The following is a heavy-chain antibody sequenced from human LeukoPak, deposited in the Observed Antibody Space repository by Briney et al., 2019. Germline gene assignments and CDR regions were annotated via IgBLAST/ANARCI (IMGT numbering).Heavy chain of an antibody. Sequence: PSQTLSLTCTVSGGSISGGSYYWSWIRQPAGKGLEWIGRIYTSGSTNYNPSLKSRVTISVDTSKNQFSLKLSSVTAADTAVYYCASSDHYYYYGMDVWGQGTTVTVSS. CDR3: ASSDHYYYYGMDV. CDR1: GGSISGGSYY. J-gene: IGHJ6*02. CDR2: IYTSGST. V-gene: IGHV4-61*02.